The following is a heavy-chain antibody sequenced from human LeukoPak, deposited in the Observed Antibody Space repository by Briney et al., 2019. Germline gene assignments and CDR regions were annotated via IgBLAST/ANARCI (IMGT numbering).Heavy chain of an antibody. J-gene: IGHJ4*02. CDR3: ASSGYSSSWYTSLGDY. CDR1: GYTFTSYG. V-gene: IGHV1-18*01. D-gene: IGHD6-13*01. Sequence: ASVKVSCKASGYTFTSYGISWVRQAPGQGLEWMGWISAYNGNTNYAQKLQGRVTMTTDTSTRTAYMELRSLRSDDTAVYYCASSGYSSSWYTSLGDYWGQGTLVTVSS. CDR2: ISAYNGNT.